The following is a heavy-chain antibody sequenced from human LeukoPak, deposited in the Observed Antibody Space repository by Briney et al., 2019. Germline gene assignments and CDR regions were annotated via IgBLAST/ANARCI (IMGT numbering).Heavy chain of an antibody. CDR1: GFTLSVYS. V-gene: IGHV3-23*01. Sequence: GGSLRLSCAASGFTLSVYSMNWVRQAPGKGLEWVSGISGSAYSTYYADSVQGRFTISRDNSKNTLYLQMNSLRAEDTAVYYCAKEAGYSGYDYPDYWGQGTLVTVSS. J-gene: IGHJ4*02. D-gene: IGHD5-12*01. CDR3: AKEAGYSGYDYPDY. CDR2: ISGSAYST.